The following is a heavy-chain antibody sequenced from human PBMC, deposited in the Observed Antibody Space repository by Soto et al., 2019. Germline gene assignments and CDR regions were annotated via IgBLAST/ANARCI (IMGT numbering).Heavy chain of an antibody. D-gene: IGHD1-26*01. CDR1: GGSVSSGSYY. CDR2: IYYSGST. CDR3: ARDGVGATTNDAFDI. J-gene: IGHJ3*02. Sequence: SETLSLTCTVSGGSVSSGSYYWSWIRQPPGKGLEWIGYIYYSGSTNYNPSLKSRVTISVDTSKNQFSLKLSSVTAADTAVYYCARDGVGATTNDAFDIWGQGTMVTVSS. V-gene: IGHV4-61*01.